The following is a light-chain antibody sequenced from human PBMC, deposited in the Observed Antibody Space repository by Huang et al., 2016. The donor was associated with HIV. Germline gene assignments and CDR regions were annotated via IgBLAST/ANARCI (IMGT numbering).Light chain of an antibody. J-gene: IGKJ1*01. CDR3: HQYYSIFQT. V-gene: IGKV4-1*01. CDR2: WSS. CDR1: QTLSYGSSDKNY. Sequence: DIVMTQSPDSLALSLCDRAAIHCTSRQTLSYGSSDKNYLNCFQVKPVRPPKLRISWSSVRESGVPDRLSGSGSGTHFTLTISSLQAEDVAVYYCHQYYSIFQTFGQGTKVEV.